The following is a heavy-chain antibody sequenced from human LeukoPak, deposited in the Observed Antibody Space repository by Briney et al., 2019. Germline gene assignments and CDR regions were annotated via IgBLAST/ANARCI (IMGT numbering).Heavy chain of an antibody. J-gene: IGHJ4*02. D-gene: IGHD3-22*01. V-gene: IGHV4-38-2*02. CDR1: GFTFGDYA. CDR3: AREILYDSTGYYL. Sequence: KTGGSLRLSCTASGFTFGDYAMSWVRQAPGKGLEWIGSIYYSGSTYYNPSLNIRVTISVDTSKDQFSLNLRSVTAADTAVYYCAREILYDSTGYYLWGQGTLVTVSS. CDR2: IYYSGST.